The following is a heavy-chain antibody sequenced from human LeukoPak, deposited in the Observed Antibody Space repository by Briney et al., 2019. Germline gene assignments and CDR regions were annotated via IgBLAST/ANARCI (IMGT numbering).Heavy chain of an antibody. CDR3: ARDRGSSGWFLYFDH. V-gene: IGHV3-48*02. CDR1: GFSFSDYN. J-gene: IGHJ4*02. Sequence: GGSLRLSCTASGFSFSDYNMNWVRQASGKGLEWLSYITSDSTTIKYADSVKGRFTISRDNAQNSLYLQMNSLRDEDTAIYYCARDRGSSGWFLYFDHWGQGSLVAVSS. CDR2: ITSDSTTI. D-gene: IGHD6-19*01.